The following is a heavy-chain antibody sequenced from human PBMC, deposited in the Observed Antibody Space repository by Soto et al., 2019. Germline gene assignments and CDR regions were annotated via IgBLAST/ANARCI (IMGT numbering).Heavy chain of an antibody. CDR3: ARFLIVVVPVDLGVVSDYAMDV. Sequence: QVQLVQSGAEVKRPGASVRVSCKASGYSFTSYSIHWVRQAPGQGLEWMGRINPNGGTTTYAQKFQGRVSMTRDMSTSTVYMELKTLRSDDTAMYFCARFLIVVVPVDLGVVSDYAMDVWGQGTTVTVSS. D-gene: IGHD2-2*01. J-gene: IGHJ6*02. V-gene: IGHV1-46*01. CDR1: GYSFTSYS. CDR2: INPNGGTT.